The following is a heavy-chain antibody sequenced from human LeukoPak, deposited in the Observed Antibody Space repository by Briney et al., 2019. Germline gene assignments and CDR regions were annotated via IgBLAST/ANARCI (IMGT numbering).Heavy chain of an antibody. V-gene: IGHV3-66*01. CDR1: GFTVSSYY. J-gene: IGHJ6*02. CDR2: MYSGGST. Sequence: GGSLRLSCAASGFTVSSYYMTWVRQAPGKGLEWVSVMYSGGSTYYADSVKGRVAISRDNSQNAVFLQMNSVRVEDTAVYYCARSYSNHLFGMDVWGQGTAVTVSS. D-gene: IGHD4-11*01. CDR3: ARSYSNHLFGMDV.